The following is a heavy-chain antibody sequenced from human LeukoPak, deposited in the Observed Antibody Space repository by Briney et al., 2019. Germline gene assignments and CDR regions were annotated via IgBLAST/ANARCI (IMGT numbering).Heavy chain of an antibody. D-gene: IGHD5-24*01. V-gene: IGHV4-4*08. CDR1: GASISSYY. CDR3: VATERWLQWDY. CDR2: ISNSVST. Sequence: SETLSLTCTVSGASISSYYWSWIRQPPGKGLEWIAFISNSVSTNYNPSLKSRVTISLDTSRKQLSLRLSSVIAADTAVYYCVATERWLQWDYWGQGTLVAVSS. J-gene: IGHJ4*02.